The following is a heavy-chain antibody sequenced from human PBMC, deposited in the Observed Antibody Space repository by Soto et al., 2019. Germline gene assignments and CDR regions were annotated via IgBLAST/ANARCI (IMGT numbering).Heavy chain of an antibody. CDR2: ISGSGGST. CDR1: GFTFSSYA. D-gene: IGHD5-12*01. Sequence: GGSLRLSCAASGFTFSSYAMSWVRQAPGKGLEWVSAISGSGGSTYYADSVKGRFTISRDTSKNTLYLQMNILRAEDTAVYYCAKHRPRLRVGYYFDYWGQGTLVTVSS. J-gene: IGHJ4*02. V-gene: IGHV3-23*01. CDR3: AKHRPRLRVGYYFDY.